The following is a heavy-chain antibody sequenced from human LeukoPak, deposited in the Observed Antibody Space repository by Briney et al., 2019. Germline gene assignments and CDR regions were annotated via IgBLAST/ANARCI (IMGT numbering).Heavy chain of an antibody. CDR1: VYTYTRHY. D-gene: IGHD5-24*01. J-gene: IGHJ4*02. V-gene: IGHV1-2*02. CDR3: AWGGDGYNTGGSFGY. Sequence: GASVNVSRKASVYTYTRHYMHWVRQAPGQGLEWMGWINHTCGCTHYAHKFQGRVTMNRETPISTDCMELSRLGADAPAVCYCAWGGDGYNTGGSFGYWGEGTLVTVSS. CDR2: INHTCGCT.